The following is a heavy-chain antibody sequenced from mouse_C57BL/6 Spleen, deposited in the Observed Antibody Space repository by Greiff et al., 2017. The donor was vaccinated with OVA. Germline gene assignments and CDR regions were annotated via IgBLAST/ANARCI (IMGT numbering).Heavy chain of an antibody. J-gene: IGHJ4*01. CDR2: IYPSDSET. D-gene: IGHD1-1*01. V-gene: IGHV1-61*01. CDR1: GYTFTSYW. Sequence: QVQLKQPGAELVRPGSSVKLSCKASGYTFTSYWMDWVKQRPGQGLEWIGNIYPSDSETHYNQKFKDKATLTVDKSSSTAYMQLSSLTSEDSAVYYCARSLYYGSSNYAMDYWGQGTSVTVSS. CDR3: ARSLYYGSSNYAMDY.